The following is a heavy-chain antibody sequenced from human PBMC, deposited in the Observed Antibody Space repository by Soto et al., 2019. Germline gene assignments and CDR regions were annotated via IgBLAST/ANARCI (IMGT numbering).Heavy chain of an antibody. CDR2: IIPILGIA. CDR1: GGTFSSYT. Sequence: QVQLVQSGAEVKKPGSSVKVSCKASGGTFSSYTISWVRQAPGQGLEWMGRIIPILGIANYAQKFQGRVTITADKSTSTVYMELSSLSSEDTAVYYCARGMITFGGVISRYFDYWGQGTLLTVSS. CDR3: ARGMITFGGVISRYFDY. J-gene: IGHJ4*02. D-gene: IGHD3-16*01. V-gene: IGHV1-69*02.